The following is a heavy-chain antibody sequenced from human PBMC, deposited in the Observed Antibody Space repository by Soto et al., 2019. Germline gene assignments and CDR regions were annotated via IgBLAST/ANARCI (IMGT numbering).Heavy chain of an antibody. J-gene: IGHJ6*02. D-gene: IGHD3-3*01. CDR2: IIPIFGTA. CDR3: ARGGAIFGVVIRVGYYYGMDV. V-gene: IGHV1-69*13. Sequence: SVKVSCKCSGGTFRSYAISWVRQAPGQGLEWMGGIIPIFGTANYAQKFQGRVTITADESTSTAYMELSSLRSEDTAVYYCARGGAIFGVVIRVGYYYGMDVWGQGTTVTVSS. CDR1: GGTFRSYA.